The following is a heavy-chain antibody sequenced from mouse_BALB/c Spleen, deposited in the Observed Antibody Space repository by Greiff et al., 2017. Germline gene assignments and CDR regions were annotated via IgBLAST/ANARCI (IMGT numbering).Heavy chain of an antibody. D-gene: IGHD2-4*01. Sequence: QVQLKQSGAELARPGASVKLSCKASGYTFTSYWMQWVKQRPGQGLEWIGAIYPGDGDTRYTQKFKGKATLTADKSSSTAYMQLSSLASEDSAVYYCARDYDGAWFAYWGQGTLVTVSA. CDR3: ARDYDGAWFAY. V-gene: IGHV1-87*01. J-gene: IGHJ3*01. CDR1: GYTFTSYW. CDR2: IYPGDGDT.